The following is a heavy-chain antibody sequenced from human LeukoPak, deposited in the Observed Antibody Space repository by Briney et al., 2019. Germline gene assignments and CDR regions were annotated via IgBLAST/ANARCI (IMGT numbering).Heavy chain of an antibody. CDR2: IYFDGNT. V-gene: IGHV4-39*01. J-gene: IGHJ4*02. D-gene: IGHD3-3*01. Sequence: SETLSPTFTVSGGSIGSSSYYWGWIRQAPGKGLEWIGTIYFDGNTFYNPSLKSRVTLSVDMSKSQFSLRLASVTAADTAIYYCAAENGNFWIGYHYFEDWGQGSLFSVSS. CDR3: AAENGNFWIGYHYFED. CDR1: GGSIGSSSYY.